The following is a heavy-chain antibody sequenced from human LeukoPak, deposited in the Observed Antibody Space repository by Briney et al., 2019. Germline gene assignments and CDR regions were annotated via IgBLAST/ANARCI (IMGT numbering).Heavy chain of an antibody. Sequence: ASVKVSCKASGYTCTGYYMHWVRQAPGQGLEWTGWINPNSGGTNYAQKFQGRVTMTRDTSISTAYMELSRLRSDDTAMYYCARGRGGSYYFDYWGQGTLVTVSS. J-gene: IGHJ4*02. CDR1: GYTCTGYY. CDR3: ARGRGGSYYFDY. D-gene: IGHD2-15*01. V-gene: IGHV1-2*02. CDR2: INPNSGGT.